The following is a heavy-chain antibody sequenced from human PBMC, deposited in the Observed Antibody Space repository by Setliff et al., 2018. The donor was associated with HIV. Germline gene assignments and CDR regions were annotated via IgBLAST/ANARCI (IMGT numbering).Heavy chain of an antibody. CDR2: IYYSDSSGST. CDR1: AGSISSSNYY. Sequence: SETLSLTCTVSAGSISSSNYYWGWIRQPPGKGLEWIWSIYYSDSSGSTYYNPSLKSRVTISVDKSKNQFSLKLRSVTAAYTAVYYCASELQGHSSSWPNYWGQGTLVTVSS. V-gene: IGHV4-39*07. CDR3: ASELQGHSSSWPNY. D-gene: IGHD6-13*01. J-gene: IGHJ4*02.